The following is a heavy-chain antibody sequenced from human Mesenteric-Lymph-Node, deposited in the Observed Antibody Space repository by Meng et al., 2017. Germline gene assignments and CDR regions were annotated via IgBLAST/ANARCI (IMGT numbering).Heavy chain of an antibody. CDR1: GFIFSRYE. J-gene: IGHJ4*01. V-gene: IGHV3-48*03. CDR2: ISSSGSTI. CDR3: ARDNDWVVWDY. D-gene: IGHD1-1*01. Sequence: GGSLRLSCAASGFIFSRYEMNWVRQAPGKGLEWVSYISSSGSTISYADSVKGRFTISRDNAKNSLYLQMNSLRAEDTAVYYCARDNDWVVWDYWGRGTLVTVSS.